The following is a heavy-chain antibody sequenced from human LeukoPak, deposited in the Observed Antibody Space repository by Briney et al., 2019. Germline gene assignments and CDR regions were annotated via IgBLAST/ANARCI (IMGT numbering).Heavy chain of an antibody. D-gene: IGHD6-13*01. CDR3: ARAYSSSWYEFDY. V-gene: IGHV4-59*01. J-gene: IGHJ4*02. CDR2: IYYSGST. Sequence: SETLSLTCTVSGGSISSYYWSWIRQPPGKGLEWIGYIYYSGSTNYNPSLKSRVTISVDTSKNQFSLKLSSVTAAGTAVYYCARAYSSSWYEFDYWGQGTLVTVSS. CDR1: GGSISSYY.